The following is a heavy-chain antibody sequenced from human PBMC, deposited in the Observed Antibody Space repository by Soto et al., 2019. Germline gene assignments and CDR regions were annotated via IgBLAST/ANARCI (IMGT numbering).Heavy chain of an antibody. CDR2: ISSSSSYV. V-gene: IGHV3-21*01. CDR3: ARETKIAVAGRAGMGG. D-gene: IGHD6-19*01. J-gene: IGHJ6*02. Sequence: GGSVSLSCAASRFTFNNSSMNWVRQAPGKGLGWVSSISSSSSYVYYADSVEGRFTISGDNAQNSLYLQMTSLRAEDTAALSCARETKIAVAGRAGMGGWGQRTTGT. CDR1: RFTFNNSS.